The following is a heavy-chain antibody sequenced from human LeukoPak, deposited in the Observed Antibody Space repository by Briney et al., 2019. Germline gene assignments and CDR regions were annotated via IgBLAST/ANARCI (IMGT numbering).Heavy chain of an antibody. V-gene: IGHV3-23*01. CDR1: GFTFSSYA. CDR3: AKDYDSSGWYFDY. D-gene: IGHD6-19*01. J-gene: IGHJ4*02. CDR2: ISGSGSST. Sequence: PGGSLRLSCAASGFTFSSYAMNWVRQGPGKGLEWVSDISGSGSSTYYADSVKGRLTISRDNSKNTLYLQMNSLRAEDTAVYYCAKDYDSSGWYFDYWGQGTLVTVSS.